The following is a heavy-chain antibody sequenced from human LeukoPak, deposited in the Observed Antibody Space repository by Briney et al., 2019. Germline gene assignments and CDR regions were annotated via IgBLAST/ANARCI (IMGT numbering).Heavy chain of an antibody. CDR3: AESGGWYRAFDY. Sequence: GGSLRLSCAASGFTFSSYAMSWVRQAPGKGLEWVSAISGSGGSTYYADSVKGRFTISRDNSKNTLYLQMNSLRAGDTAVYYCAESGGWYRAFDYWGQGTLVTVSS. V-gene: IGHV3-23*01. D-gene: IGHD6-19*01. J-gene: IGHJ4*02. CDR1: GFTFSSYA. CDR2: ISGSGGST.